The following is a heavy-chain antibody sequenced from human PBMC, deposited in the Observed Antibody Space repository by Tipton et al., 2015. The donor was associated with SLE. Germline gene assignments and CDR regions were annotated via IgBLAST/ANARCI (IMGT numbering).Heavy chain of an antibody. Sequence: GSLRLSCAASGFTFSSYAMSWVRQAPGKGLEWVSAISGSGGSTYYADSVKGRFTISRDNSKNTLYLQMNSLRAEDTAVYYCATNLAIFRGVIPLHSYYYMDVWGTGTTVTVSS. V-gene: IGHV3-23*01. D-gene: IGHD3-10*01. CDR1: GFTFSSYA. CDR2: ISGSGGST. CDR3: ATNLAIFRGVIPLHSYYYMDV. J-gene: IGHJ6*03.